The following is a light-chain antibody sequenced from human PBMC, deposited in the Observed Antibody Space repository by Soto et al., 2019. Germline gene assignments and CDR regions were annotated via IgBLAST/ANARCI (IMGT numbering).Light chain of an antibody. V-gene: IGLV3-9*01. CDR3: QVWDRISVV. CDR2: RDT. CDR1: NIGSKN. J-gene: IGLJ2*01. Sequence: SYELTQPLSVSVALGQTARITCGGNNIGSKNVHWYQQKPGQAPVLIISRDTNRPSGIPERFSGSNSGNTATLTISRAQAGDEADYYCQVWDRISVVFGGGTKVTVL.